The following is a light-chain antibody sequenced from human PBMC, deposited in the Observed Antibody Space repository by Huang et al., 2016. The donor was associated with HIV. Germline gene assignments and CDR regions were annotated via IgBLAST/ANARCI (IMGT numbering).Light chain of an antibody. CDR1: QTVTNNY. V-gene: IGKV3-20*01. Sequence: IVLTQSPDTLSLSPGERATLSCRASQTVTNNYLAWYQQRPGQAPRLLSHGASTRATGIPDRFSGSGSGTDFTLTISRLEPKDFVVYYCQQFGSSPPYSFGQGTKLEIK. CDR3: QQFGSSPPYS. J-gene: IGKJ2*03. CDR2: GAS.